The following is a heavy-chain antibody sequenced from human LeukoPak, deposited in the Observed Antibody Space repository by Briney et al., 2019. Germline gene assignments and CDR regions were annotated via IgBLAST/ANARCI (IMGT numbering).Heavy chain of an antibody. Sequence: ASVKVSCKASGYTFTGYYMHWVRQAPGQGLEWMGRINPNSGGTNCAQKFQGRVTMTRGTSISTAYMELSRLRSDDTAVYYCAIIEYSSPSVDYWGQGTLVTVSS. CDR3: AIIEYSSPSVDY. D-gene: IGHD6-6*01. CDR1: GYTFTGYY. CDR2: INPNSGGT. J-gene: IGHJ4*02. V-gene: IGHV1-2*06.